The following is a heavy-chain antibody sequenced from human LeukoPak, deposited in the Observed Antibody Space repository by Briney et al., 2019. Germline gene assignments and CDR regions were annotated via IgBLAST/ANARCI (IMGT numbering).Heavy chain of an antibody. J-gene: IGHJ3*02. CDR2: FDPEDGET. Sequence: ASVSVSCKVSGYTLTELSMHWVRQAPGKGLEWMGGFDPEDGETIYAQKFQGRVTMTEDTSTDTAYMELSSLRSEDTAVYYCAAGYSYGFDAFDIWGQGTMVTVSS. CDR1: GYTLTELS. D-gene: IGHD5-18*01. V-gene: IGHV1-24*01. CDR3: AAGYSYGFDAFDI.